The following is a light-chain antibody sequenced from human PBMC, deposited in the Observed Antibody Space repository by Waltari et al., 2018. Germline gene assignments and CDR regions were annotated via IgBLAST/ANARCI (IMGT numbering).Light chain of an antibody. Sequence: DIQMTQSPSPLSASVGERVTITCRASQSISSYLNWYQQKPGKAPKLLIYAASSLQSGVPSRFSGSGSGTDFTLTISSLQPEDFATYYCQQSYSTPRYTFGQGTKLEIK. CDR3: QQSYSTPRYT. CDR1: QSISSY. CDR2: AAS. J-gene: IGKJ2*01. V-gene: IGKV1-39*01.